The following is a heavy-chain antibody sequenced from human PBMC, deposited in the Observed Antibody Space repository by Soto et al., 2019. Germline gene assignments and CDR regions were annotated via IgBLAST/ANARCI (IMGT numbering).Heavy chain of an antibody. D-gene: IGHD5-18*01. CDR1: GGSISSGGYY. V-gene: IGHV4-31*03. CDR2: IYYSGST. Sequence: QVQLQESGPGLVKPSQTLSLTCTVSGGSISSGGYYWSWIRQHPGKGLEWIGYIYYSGSTYYNPSLKSRVTISVDTSKNQFSLKLSSVTAADTAVYYCARDHVDTANYYYGMDVWGQGTTVTVSS. J-gene: IGHJ6*02. CDR3: ARDHVDTANYYYGMDV.